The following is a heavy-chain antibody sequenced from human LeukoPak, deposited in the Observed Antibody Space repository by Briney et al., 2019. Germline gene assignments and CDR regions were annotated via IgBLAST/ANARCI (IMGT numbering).Heavy chain of an antibody. Sequence: GGSLRLSCAASGFTFSSYWMHWVRQAPGKGLVWVSRINSDGSSTSYADSVKGRFTISRGNSKNTLYLQMNSLRAEDTAVYYCARDMKQPGAFDIWGQGTMVTVSS. CDR2: INSDGSST. J-gene: IGHJ3*02. CDR1: GFTFSSYW. D-gene: IGHD6-13*01. V-gene: IGHV3-74*01. CDR3: ARDMKQPGAFDI.